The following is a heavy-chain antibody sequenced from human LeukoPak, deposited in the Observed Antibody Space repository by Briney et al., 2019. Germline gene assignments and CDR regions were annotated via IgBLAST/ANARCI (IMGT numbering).Heavy chain of an antibody. J-gene: IGHJ4*02. D-gene: IGHD3-3*01. CDR1: GFTFSSYW. Sequence: GGSLRLSCAASGFTFSSYWMSWVRQVPGKGLEWVANIKQDGSEKYYVDSAKGRFTISRDNAKNSLYLQMNSLRAEDTAVYYCARGSRGYDFWSGPEAAYYFHYWGQGTLVTVSS. CDR3: ARGSRGYDFWSGPEAAYYFHY. CDR2: IKQDGSEK. V-gene: IGHV3-7*01.